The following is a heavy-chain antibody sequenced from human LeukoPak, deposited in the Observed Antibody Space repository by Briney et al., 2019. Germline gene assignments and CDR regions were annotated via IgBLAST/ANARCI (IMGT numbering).Heavy chain of an antibody. D-gene: IGHD6-6*01. CDR1: GFTVSGNY. J-gene: IGHJ5*02. CDR2: TYSGGST. V-gene: IGHV3-53*01. CDR3: AKDRGQLVPKYNWFDP. Sequence: GGSLRLSCAASGFTVSGNYMSWVRQAPGKGLKWVSFTYSGGSTYCAESVKGRFTVSRHNSKNTLYLQMNSLRAEDTAVYYCAKDRGQLVPKYNWFDPWGQGTLVTVSS.